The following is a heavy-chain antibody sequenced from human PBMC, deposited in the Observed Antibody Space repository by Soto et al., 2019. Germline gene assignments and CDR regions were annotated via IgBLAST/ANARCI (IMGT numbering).Heavy chain of an antibody. CDR2: ISRGGSPI. Sequence: PGESLKISCAASGFTFSVYEMNWVRQAPGKGLEWVSFISRGGSPIYYADSVKGRFTISRDNSKNTLYLQMNSLRAEDTAVYYCARDRYCSGGSCYPATRDAFDIWGQGTMVTVSS. V-gene: IGHV3-48*03. J-gene: IGHJ3*02. CDR1: GFTFSVYE. CDR3: ARDRYCSGGSCYPATRDAFDI. D-gene: IGHD2-15*01.